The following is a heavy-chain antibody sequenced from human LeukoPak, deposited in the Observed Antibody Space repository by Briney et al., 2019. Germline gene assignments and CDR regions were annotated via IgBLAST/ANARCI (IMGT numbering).Heavy chain of an antibody. CDR1: GFTFSSYG. CDR3: AKERTKTYYYDSSGSPDFDY. CDR2: ISYDGSNK. D-gene: IGHD3-22*01. J-gene: IGHJ4*02. V-gene: IGHV3-30*18. Sequence: GGSLRLSCAASGFTFSSYGMHWVRQAPGKGLEWVAVISYDGSNKYYADSVKGRFTISRDNSKNTLYLQMNSLRAEDTAVYYCAKERTKTYYYDSSGSPDFDYWGQGTLVTVSS.